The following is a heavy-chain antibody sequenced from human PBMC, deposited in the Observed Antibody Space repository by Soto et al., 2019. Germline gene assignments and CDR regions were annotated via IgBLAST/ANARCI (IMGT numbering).Heavy chain of an antibody. CDR1: GYSFTSHV. D-gene: IGHD3-22*01. V-gene: IGHV1-3*01. J-gene: IGHJ4*02. Sequence: ASVKVSCKASGYSFTSHVIHWVRQAPGERLEWMGWIKPGTGDTKYLQKLQGRVTISRDTSANIVYMELSRLRSEDTAVYYCARGYYYDSSGYYLDHWGKGTLVTVSS. CDR3: ARGYYYDSSGYYLDH. CDR2: IKPGTGDT.